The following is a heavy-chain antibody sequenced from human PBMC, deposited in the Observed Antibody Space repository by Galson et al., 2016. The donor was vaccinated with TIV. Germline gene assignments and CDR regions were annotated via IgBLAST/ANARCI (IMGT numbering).Heavy chain of an antibody. J-gene: IGHJ4*02. Sequence: SLRLSCAASGFTLSSYAMSWVRQAPGKGLEWVSSISVSGISTYYADSVKGRFTISRDNSKNTLYLQMNSLRAEDTAVYYCVKDQRVPYSSGWYDYWGQGTLVTVSS. V-gene: IGHV3-23*01. CDR2: ISVSGIST. D-gene: IGHD6-19*01. CDR3: VKDQRVPYSSGWYDY. CDR1: GFTLSSYA.